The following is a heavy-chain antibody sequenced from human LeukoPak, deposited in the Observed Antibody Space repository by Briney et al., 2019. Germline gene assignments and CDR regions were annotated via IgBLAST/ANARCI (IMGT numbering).Heavy chain of an antibody. D-gene: IGHD3-3*01. CDR1: GYTFTGYY. V-gene: IGHV1-2*02. CDR2: INPNSGGT. Sequence: ASVKVSCKASGYTFTGYYMHWVRQAPGQGLEWIGWINPNSGGTNYAQKFQGRVTMTRDTSISTAYMELSRLRSDDTAVYYCARDSVQYYDFWSGYSQNVGDYYYYYYMDVWGKGTTVTVSS. CDR3: ARDSVQYYDFWSGYSQNVGDYYYYYYMDV. J-gene: IGHJ6*03.